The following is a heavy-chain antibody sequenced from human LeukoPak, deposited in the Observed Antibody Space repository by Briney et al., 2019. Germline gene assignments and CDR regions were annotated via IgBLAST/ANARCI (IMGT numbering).Heavy chain of an antibody. CDR2: ISSSTGNP. D-gene: IGHD4-23*01. J-gene: IGHJ6*02. CDR1: GYTLTNYP. Sequence: ASVKFSCKASGYTLTNYPMNWVRQAPGKGLEWMGWISSSTGNPTYAQGFTGRFVFSLDTSVSTAYLQISSLKAEDTAVYYCARIPLTVVTTYYFYNGMDVWGQGTTVTVSS. CDR3: ARIPLTVVTTYYFYNGMDV. V-gene: IGHV7-4-1*02.